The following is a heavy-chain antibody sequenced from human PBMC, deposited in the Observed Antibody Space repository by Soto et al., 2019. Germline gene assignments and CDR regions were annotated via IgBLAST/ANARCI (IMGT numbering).Heavy chain of an antibody. CDR2: IYWDNDK. V-gene: IGHV2-5*02. Sequence: QITLKESGPTLVKPPQTLTLTCTFSGFSLFTSGPGVAWIRQPPGKALECLALIYWDNDKYYSPSLKSSLTITKDNSKNQVVLTMNNMAPIGSATYYCVHRRIDPTRDWNGGCFDFWGQGVLVTVSS. CDR1: GFSLFTSGPG. D-gene: IGHD1-1*01. J-gene: IGHJ4*02. CDR3: VHRRIDPTRDWNGGCFDF.